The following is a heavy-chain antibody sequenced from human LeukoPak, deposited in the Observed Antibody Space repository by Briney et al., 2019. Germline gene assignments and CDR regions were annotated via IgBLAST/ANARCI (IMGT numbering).Heavy chain of an antibody. V-gene: IGHV3-21*01. J-gene: IGHJ6*03. CDR2: ISSSSSYI. CDR1: GFTFSSYS. D-gene: IGHD3-3*01. Sequence: PGGSLRLSCAASGFTFSSYSMNWVRQAPGKGLEWVSSISSSSSYIYYADSVKGRFTISRDNAKNSLYLQMNSLRAEDTAVYYCARKSGITIFEYYMDVWGKGTTVTVSS. CDR3: ARKSGITIFEYYMDV.